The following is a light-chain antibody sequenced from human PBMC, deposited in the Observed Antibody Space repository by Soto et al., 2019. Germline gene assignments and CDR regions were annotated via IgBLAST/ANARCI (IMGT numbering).Light chain of an antibody. V-gene: IGKV1-9*01. CDR3: QQLNTLPFT. CDR1: HDIRTY. CDR2: EAS. Sequence: DIQLTQSPSLLSASVGDRVTITFRASHDIRTYLAWYQQKPGKAPKLMIYEASTSQSGVPSRLRGSGYGTELTITISGMLTEDFETYHCQQLNTLPFTFGQGTRLEI. J-gene: IGKJ5*01.